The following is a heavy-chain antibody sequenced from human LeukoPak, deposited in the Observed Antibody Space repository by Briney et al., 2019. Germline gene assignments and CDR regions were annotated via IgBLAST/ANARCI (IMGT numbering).Heavy chain of an antibody. D-gene: IGHD2-15*01. CDR1: GGSISSYY. V-gene: IGHV4-4*07. CDR2: IYTSGST. J-gene: IGHJ4*02. Sequence: SETLSLTCTVSGGSISSYYWSWIRQPAGKGLEWIGRIYTSGSTNYNPSLKSRVTMSVDTSKNQFSLKLSSVTAADTAVYYCARDWEGYCSGGSCYQLDYWGQGTLVTVSS. CDR3: ARDWEGYCSGGSCYQLDY.